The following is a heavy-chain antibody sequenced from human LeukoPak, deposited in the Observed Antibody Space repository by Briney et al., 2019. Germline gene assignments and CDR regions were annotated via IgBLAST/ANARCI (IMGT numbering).Heavy chain of an antibody. Sequence: PSETLSLTCAVYGGSFSGYYWSWIRQPPGKGLEWIGEINHSGSTNYNPSLKSRVTISVDTSKDQFSLKLSSVTAADTAVYYCARSFTGRAGSYYDFWSGYYIDYWGQGTLVTVSS. V-gene: IGHV4-34*01. CDR1: GGSFSGYY. D-gene: IGHD3-3*01. CDR2: INHSGST. J-gene: IGHJ4*02. CDR3: ARSFTGRAGSYYDFWSGYYIDY.